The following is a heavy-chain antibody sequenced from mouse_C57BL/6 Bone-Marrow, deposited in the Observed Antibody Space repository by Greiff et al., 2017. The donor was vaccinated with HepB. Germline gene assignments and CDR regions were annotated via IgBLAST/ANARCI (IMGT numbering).Heavy chain of an antibody. V-gene: IGHV5-6*01. D-gene: IGHD2-14*01. CDR3: ARDRFDYYFDY. CDR1: GFTLSTSG. Sequence: EVQLVESGGDLVKPGGSLKLSCVASGFTLSTSGMSWVRQTPDKRLEWVATINTGGTYTYYPDSVKGRFTISKDTAKSTLFLQMSSLKSEDTAIYYCARDRFDYYFDYWGQGTTLTVSS. CDR2: INTGGTYT. J-gene: IGHJ2*01.